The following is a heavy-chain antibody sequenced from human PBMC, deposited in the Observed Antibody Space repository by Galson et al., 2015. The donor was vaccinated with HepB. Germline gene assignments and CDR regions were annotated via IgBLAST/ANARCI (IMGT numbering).Heavy chain of an antibody. Sequence: SLRLSCAASGFTFSSYSMNWVRQAPGKGLEWVSSISSSSSYIYYADSVKGRFTISRDNAKNSLYLQMNSLRAEDTAVYYCARGSAKLERLSDYYYGMDVWGQGTTVTVSS. CDR1: GFTFSSYS. V-gene: IGHV3-21*01. CDR3: ARGSAKLERLSDYYYGMDV. CDR2: ISSSSSYI. D-gene: IGHD1-1*01. J-gene: IGHJ6*02.